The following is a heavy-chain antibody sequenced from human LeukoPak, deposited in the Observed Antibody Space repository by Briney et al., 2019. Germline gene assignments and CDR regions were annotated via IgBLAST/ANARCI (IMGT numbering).Heavy chain of an antibody. CDR2: ISSSSSYI. V-gene: IGHV3-21*01. CDR1: GFTFSNYG. CDR3: ARGLLGATLPILDY. D-gene: IGHD1-26*01. J-gene: IGHJ4*02. Sequence: GGSLRLSCAASGFTFSNYGMSWVRQAPGKGLEWVSSISSSSSYIYYADSVKGRFTISRDNAKNSLYLQMNSLRAEDTAVYYCARGLLGATLPILDYWGQGTLVTVSS.